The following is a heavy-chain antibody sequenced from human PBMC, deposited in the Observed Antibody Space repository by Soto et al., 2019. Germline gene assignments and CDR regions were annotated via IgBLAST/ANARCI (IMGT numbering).Heavy chain of an antibody. CDR1: GYTFSSYF. CDR3: ARDLPPVDY. CDR2: ISAYNGTT. J-gene: IGHJ4*02. Sequence: QVQLVQSGAEVKKPGASVKVSCKASGYTFSSYFISWVRQAPGQGLEWMGWISAYNGTTNYAQNLKGRVTMTTDQSTSTAYMELRSLRSADTAGYYCARDLPPVDYWGQGTLVTASS. V-gene: IGHV1-18*01.